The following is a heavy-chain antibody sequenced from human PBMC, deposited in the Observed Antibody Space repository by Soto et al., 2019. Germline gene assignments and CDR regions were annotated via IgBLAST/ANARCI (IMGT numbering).Heavy chain of an antibody. D-gene: IGHD6-19*01. V-gene: IGHV4-61*01. CDR1: GGSVSSGSYY. CDR3: ASGRHTGYSSGWPQFDY. CDR2: IYYSGST. Sequence: QVQLQESGPGLVKPSETLSLTCTVSGGSVSSGSYYWSWIRQPPGKGLEWIGYIYYSGSTNYNPSLKSRVTISVDTSKNQFSLKLSSVTAADTAVYYCASGRHTGYSSGWPQFDYWGQGTLVTVSS. J-gene: IGHJ4*02.